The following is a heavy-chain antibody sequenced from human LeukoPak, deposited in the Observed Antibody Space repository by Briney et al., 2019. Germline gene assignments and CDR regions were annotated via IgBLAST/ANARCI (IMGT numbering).Heavy chain of an antibody. V-gene: IGHV4-59*01. Sequence: SETLSLTCSISGGSISSYYWSWIRQPPGKGLEWIGYIYYSGSTNYNPSLKSRVTISVDTSKNQFSLRLTSVTAADTAVYYCARGGSYYDFWSGYYDYYYYMDVWGKGNTFSVSS. D-gene: IGHD3-3*01. CDR3: ARGGSYYDFWSGYYDYYYYMDV. J-gene: IGHJ6*03. CDR1: GGSISSYY. CDR2: IYYSGST.